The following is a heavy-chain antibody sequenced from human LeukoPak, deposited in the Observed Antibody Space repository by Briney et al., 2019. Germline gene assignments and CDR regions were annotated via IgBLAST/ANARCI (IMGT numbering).Heavy chain of an antibody. V-gene: IGHV3-21*01. CDR2: ISSSSSYI. CDR3: ARSFLSIAAAATDY. CDR1: GFTFSSYS. D-gene: IGHD6-13*01. J-gene: IGHJ4*02. Sequence: PGGSLRLSCAASGFTFSSYSMNWVRQAPGKGLEWVSSISSSSSYIYYADSVKGRFTISRDNAKNSLYLQMNSLRAEDTAMYYCARSFLSIAAAATDYWGQGTLVTVSS.